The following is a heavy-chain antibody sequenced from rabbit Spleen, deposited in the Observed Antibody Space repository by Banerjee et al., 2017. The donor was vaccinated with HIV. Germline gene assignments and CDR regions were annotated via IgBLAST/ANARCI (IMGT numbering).Heavy chain of an antibody. V-gene: IGHV1S45*01. Sequence: QEQLVEYGGDLVQPEGSLTLTCKASGLDFSSSYYMCWVRQAPGKGLEWIGCIYAGSSGSTYYASWAKGRFTISKTSSTTVTLQMTSLTAADTATYFCARTIYGGAVAYGVTTLYLWGPGTLVTVS. CDR3: ARTIYGGAVAYGVTTLYL. CDR2: IYAGSSGST. D-gene: IGHD2-1*01. J-gene: IGHJ4*01. CDR1: GLDFSSSYY.